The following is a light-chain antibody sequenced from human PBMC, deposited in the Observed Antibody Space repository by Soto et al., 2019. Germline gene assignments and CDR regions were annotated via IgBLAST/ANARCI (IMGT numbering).Light chain of an antibody. J-gene: IGKJ5*01. V-gene: IGKV3-11*01. CDR2: DAS. CDR1: QSVSIY. CDR3: QQRSNSPPWIT. Sequence: EIVLTQSPATLSLSPGERATLSGRASQSVSIYLAWYQQKPGQAPRLLIYDASNRATGIPAKFSGSGSGTDFTLTTSSLEPEDSAVYYCQQRSNSPPWITFGQGTRLEIK.